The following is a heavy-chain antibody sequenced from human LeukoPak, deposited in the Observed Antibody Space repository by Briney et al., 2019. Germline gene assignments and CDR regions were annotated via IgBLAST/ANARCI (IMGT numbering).Heavy chain of an antibody. V-gene: IGHV4-39*01. CDR3: ASYSGTPDY. D-gene: IGHD3-10*01. Sequence: SETLSLTCTVSGGSISSSSYYWGWIRRAPGKGLEWIGSIHYSGNTYYSSSLRSRVTISVDKSKNQFSLKLSSVTAADTALYYCASYSGTPDYWGQGTLVTVSS. CDR2: IHYSGNT. J-gene: IGHJ4*02. CDR1: GGSISSSSYY.